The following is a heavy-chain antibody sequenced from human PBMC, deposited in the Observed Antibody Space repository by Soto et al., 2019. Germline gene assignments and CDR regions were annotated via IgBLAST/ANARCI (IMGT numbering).Heavy chain of an antibody. CDR3: ARLRSNSWYYFDY. CDR1: GGSISSYY. D-gene: IGHD6-13*01. CDR2: VYYSGTT. Sequence: TLSLTCTVSGGSISSYYWSWIRQPPGKGLEWIGYVYYSGTTTYNPSLKSRVTISVDTSKNQFSLKLSSVTAADTAVYYCARLRSNSWYYFDYWGQGTPVTVSS. J-gene: IGHJ4*02. V-gene: IGHV4-59*08.